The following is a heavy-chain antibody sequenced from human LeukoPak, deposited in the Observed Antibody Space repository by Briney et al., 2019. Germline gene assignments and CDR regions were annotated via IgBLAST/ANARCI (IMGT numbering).Heavy chain of an antibody. CDR1: GYSFTSYW. CDR2: IIPIFGTT. V-gene: IGHV1-69*05. J-gene: IGHJ5*02. Sequence: KISCKGSGYSFTSYWIGWVRQMPGKGLEWMGGIIPIFGTTNYAQKFQGRVRITTDESTTTVYMELSSLRSEDTAVYYCARDAEPWGQGTLVSVSS. CDR3: ARDAEP.